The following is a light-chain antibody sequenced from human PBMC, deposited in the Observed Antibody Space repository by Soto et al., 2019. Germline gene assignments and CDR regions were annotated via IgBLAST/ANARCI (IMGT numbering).Light chain of an antibody. J-gene: IGKJ3*01. Sequence: EIVLTQSPATLSLSPGERATLSCRASQSVSSYLAWYQQKPGQAPRLLIYDASNRATGIPARFSGSGSGTDFTITISSLEPEDFAVYYCQQRSHWPPLFTFGHGTKVDIK. CDR3: QQRSHWPPLFT. V-gene: IGKV3-11*01. CDR1: QSVSSY. CDR2: DAS.